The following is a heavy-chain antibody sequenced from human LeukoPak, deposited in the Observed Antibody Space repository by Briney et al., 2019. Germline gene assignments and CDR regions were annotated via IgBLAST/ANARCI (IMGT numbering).Heavy chain of an antibody. Sequence: ASVKVSCKASGYTFTNYYIHWVRQAPGQGLEWMGIINPSGGSTSYAQKFQDRITMTRDTSTSIVYMYLSSLRSEDTAVYYCARGGSSLPFDYWGQGTLVTVSS. V-gene: IGHV1-46*01. CDR3: ARGGSSLPFDY. D-gene: IGHD2-15*01. J-gene: IGHJ4*02. CDR2: INPSGGST. CDR1: GYTFTNYY.